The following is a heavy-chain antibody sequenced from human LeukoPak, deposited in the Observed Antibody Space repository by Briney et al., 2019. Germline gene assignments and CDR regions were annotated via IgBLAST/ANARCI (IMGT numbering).Heavy chain of an antibody. Sequence: GGSLRLSCAASGFTFSSYEMNWVRQAPGKGLEWVSYISSSGSTIYYADSVKGRFTISRDNAKNSLYPQMNSLRAEETAVYYCARDTITMVRGVIIPYYFDYWGQGTLVTVSS. J-gene: IGHJ4*02. V-gene: IGHV3-48*03. CDR3: ARDTITMVRGVIIPYYFDY. CDR2: ISSSGSTI. D-gene: IGHD3-10*01. CDR1: GFTFSSYE.